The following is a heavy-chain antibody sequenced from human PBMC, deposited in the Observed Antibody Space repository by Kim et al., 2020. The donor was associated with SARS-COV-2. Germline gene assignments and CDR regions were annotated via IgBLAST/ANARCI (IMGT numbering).Heavy chain of an antibody. J-gene: IGHJ3*02. D-gene: IGHD6-13*01. CDR1: GFTFSDSA. Sequence: GGSLRLSCAASGFTFSDSAMYWVRQASGKGLEWVGRIRSKTNSYATAYDVSVKGRFIISRDDSKNTAYLQTNSLKTEDTAIYYCTRVSPYSNSWWDAFD. V-gene: IGHV3-73*01. CDR3: TRVSPYSNSWWDAFD. CDR2: IRSKTNSYAT.